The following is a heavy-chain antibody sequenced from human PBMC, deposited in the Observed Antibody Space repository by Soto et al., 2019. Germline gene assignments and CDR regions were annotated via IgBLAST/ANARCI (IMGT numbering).Heavy chain of an antibody. J-gene: IGHJ6*02. CDR3: ARLLYNWNDPPSGMDV. Sequence: SGPTLVNPTQTLTLTCTFSGFSLSTSGMCVSWIRQPPGKALEWLALIDWDDDKYYSTSLKTRLTISKDTSKNQVVLTMTNMDPVDTATYYCARLLYNWNDPPSGMDVWGQGTTVTVSS. CDR1: GFSLSTSGMC. CDR2: IDWDDDK. V-gene: IGHV2-70*01. D-gene: IGHD1-1*01.